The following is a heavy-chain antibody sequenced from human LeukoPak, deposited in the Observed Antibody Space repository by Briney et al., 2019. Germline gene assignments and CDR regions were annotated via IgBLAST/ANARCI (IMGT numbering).Heavy chain of an antibody. V-gene: IGHV1-2*02. CDR2: INPNSGGT. CDR3: ARDNRKRYCSSTSCFHYYYMDV. Sequence: GASVKVSCKASGYTFTSYYMHWVRQAPGQGLEWMGWINPNSGGTNYAQKFQGRVTMTRDTSISTAYMELSRLRSDDTAVYYCARDNRKRYCSSTSCFHYYYMDVWGKGTTVTISS. D-gene: IGHD2-2*01. CDR1: GYTFTSYY. J-gene: IGHJ6*03.